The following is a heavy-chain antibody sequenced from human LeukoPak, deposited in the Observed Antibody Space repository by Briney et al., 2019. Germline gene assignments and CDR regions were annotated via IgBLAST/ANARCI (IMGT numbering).Heavy chain of an antibody. Sequence: ASVKVSCKASGYTFTGYYMHWVRQAPGQGLEWMGWFNPDSGGTHYAQKFQGRVTMTRDTSISTAYMELNRLRFDDTAVYYCARQQQLLDYWGQGTLVTVSS. V-gene: IGHV1-2*02. CDR3: ARQQQLLDY. CDR1: GYTFTGYY. J-gene: IGHJ4*02. D-gene: IGHD6-13*01. CDR2: FNPDSGGT.